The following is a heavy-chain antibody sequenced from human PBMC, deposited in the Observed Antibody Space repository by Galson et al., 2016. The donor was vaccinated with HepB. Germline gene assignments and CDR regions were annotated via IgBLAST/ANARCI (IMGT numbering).Heavy chain of an antibody. Sequence: CAISGDSVSTDSATWNWIRQSPSRGLEWLGRTYYRSMWYYGYAVSLKGRIIINPDTSKNQFSLQLSSVTPKDTAVYYCARGPHLKYHGMDVWGQGTTVTVSS. CDR1: GDSVSTDSAT. J-gene: IGHJ6*02. V-gene: IGHV6-1*01. CDR2: TYYRSMWYY. CDR3: ARGPHLKYHGMDV.